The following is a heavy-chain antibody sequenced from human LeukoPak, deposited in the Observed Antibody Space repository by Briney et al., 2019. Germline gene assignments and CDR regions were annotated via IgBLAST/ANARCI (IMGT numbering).Heavy chain of an antibody. V-gene: IGHV1-18*01. CDR1: GYTFTSYD. CDR2: MNPNSGNT. CDR3: ARDDLVVVPAATYYYYGMDV. J-gene: IGHJ6*02. D-gene: IGHD2-2*01. Sequence: ASVKVSCKASGYTFTSYDINWVRQATGQGLEWMGWMNPNSGNTNYAQKLQGRVTMTTDTSTSTAYMELRSLRSDDTAVYYCARDDLVVVPAATYYYYGMDVWGQGTTVTVSS.